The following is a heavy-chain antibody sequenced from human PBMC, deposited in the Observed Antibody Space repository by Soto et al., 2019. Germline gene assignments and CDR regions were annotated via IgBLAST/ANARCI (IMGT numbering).Heavy chain of an antibody. D-gene: IGHD5-12*01. Sequence: AGGSLRLSCAASGFTFSSYSMNWVRQAPGKGLEWVSSISSSSSYIYYADSVKGRFTISRDNAKNSLYLQMNSLRAEDTAVYYCARVTSGYDSGAFDIWGQGTMVTVSS. CDR3: ARVTSGYDSGAFDI. CDR1: GFTFSSYS. V-gene: IGHV3-21*01. J-gene: IGHJ3*02. CDR2: ISSSSSYI.